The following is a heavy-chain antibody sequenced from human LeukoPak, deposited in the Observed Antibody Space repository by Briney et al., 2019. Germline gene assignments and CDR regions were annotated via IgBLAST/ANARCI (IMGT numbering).Heavy chain of an antibody. Sequence: MPSETLSLTCTVSGGSISSYYWSWIRQPAGKGLEWIGRIYTSGSTNYNPSFKSRVTMSVDTSKNQFSLKLSSVTAADTAVYYCARDPSGVALVVVNNAFDIWGQGTMVTVSS. V-gene: IGHV4-4*07. J-gene: IGHJ3*02. CDR1: GGSISSYY. CDR3: ARDPSGVALVVVNNAFDI. CDR2: IYTSGST. D-gene: IGHD3-22*01.